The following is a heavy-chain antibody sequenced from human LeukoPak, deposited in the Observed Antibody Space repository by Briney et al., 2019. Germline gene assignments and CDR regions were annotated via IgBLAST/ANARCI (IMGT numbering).Heavy chain of an antibody. CDR1: GGSISSYY. D-gene: IGHD2-2*01. CDR3: ARGIVVVPAATYYYYYYMDV. Sequence: PSETLSLTCTVSGGSISSYYWSWIRQPAGKGLEWIGRIYTSGSTNYNPSLKSRVTMSVDTSKNQFSLKLSSVTAADTAVYYCARGIVVVPAATYYYYYYMDVWGKGTTVTISS. CDR2: IYTSGST. V-gene: IGHV4-4*07. J-gene: IGHJ6*03.